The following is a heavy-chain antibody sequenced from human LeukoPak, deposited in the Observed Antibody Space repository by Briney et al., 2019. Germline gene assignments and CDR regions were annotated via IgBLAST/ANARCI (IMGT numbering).Heavy chain of an antibody. CDR1: GGSFSGYY. Sequence: SETLSLTCAVYGGSFSGYYWGWIRQPPGKGLEWIGEINHSGSTNYNPSLKSRVTISVDTSKNQFSLKLSSVTAADTAVYYCARALLYCGGDCYAFDYWGQGTLVTVSS. V-gene: IGHV4-34*01. CDR2: INHSGST. J-gene: IGHJ4*02. D-gene: IGHD2-21*02. CDR3: ARALLYCGGDCYAFDY.